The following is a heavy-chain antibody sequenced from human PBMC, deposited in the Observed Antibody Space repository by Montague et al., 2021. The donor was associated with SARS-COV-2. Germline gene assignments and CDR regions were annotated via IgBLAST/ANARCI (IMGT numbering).Heavy chain of an antibody. CDR3: ARRSLGYCSGGSCYSGYDY. D-gene: IGHD2-15*01. V-gene: IGHV4-59*01. CDR1: GGSISSYY. CDR2: IYYSGST. Sequence: SETLSLTCTVSGGSISSYYWSWIRQPPGKGLEWIGYIYYSGSTNYNPSPKSRVTISVGTSKNQFSLKLSSVTAADTAVYYCARRSLGYCSGGSCYSGYDYWGQGTLVTVSS. J-gene: IGHJ4*02.